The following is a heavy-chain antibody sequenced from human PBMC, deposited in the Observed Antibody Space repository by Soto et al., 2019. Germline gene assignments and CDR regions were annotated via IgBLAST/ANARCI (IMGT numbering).Heavy chain of an antibody. V-gene: IGHV3-23*01. CDR3: AKNVVVVAASAFAAFDI. J-gene: IGHJ3*02. CDR1: GFTLSSYA. D-gene: IGHD2-15*01. CDR2: ISGSGGST. Sequence: PGGSLRLSCAASGFTLSSYAMSWVRQAPGKGLEWVSAISGSGGSTYYADSVKGRFTISRDNSKNTLYLQMNSLRAEDTAVYYCAKNVVVVAASAFAAFDIWGQGTMVTVSS.